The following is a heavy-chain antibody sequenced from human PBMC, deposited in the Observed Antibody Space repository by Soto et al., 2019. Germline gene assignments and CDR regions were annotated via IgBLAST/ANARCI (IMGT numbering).Heavy chain of an antibody. CDR2: ISSSGNTI. CDR3: AGDRGVGTPDSFDI. V-gene: IGHV3-48*02. J-gene: IGHJ3*02. CDR1: GFIFSSYN. D-gene: IGHD3-3*01. Sequence: PGGSLRLSCAASGFIFSSYNLNWVRQAAGKGLEWVSYISSSGNTIYYSDSVKGRFTFPRDNGKSSLFLQMNSLREEDTAVYYCAGDRGVGTPDSFDIWGQGTMVTVSS.